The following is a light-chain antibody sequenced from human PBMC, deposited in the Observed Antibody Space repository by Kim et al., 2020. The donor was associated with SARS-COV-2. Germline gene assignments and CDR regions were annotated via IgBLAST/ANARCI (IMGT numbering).Light chain of an antibody. CDR1: SGHRSYA. CDR2: LNSDGSH. Sequence: APLKLTGTPSSGHRSYAIAWHQQQPRKGPRSLMKLNSDGSHHRGDGIPDRFSGSSSGAEPYLTIASLQSEDEDVYYGQTWNTGIQVFGGGTQLTVL. V-gene: IGLV4-69*01. J-gene: IGLJ3*02. CDR3: QTWNTGIQV.